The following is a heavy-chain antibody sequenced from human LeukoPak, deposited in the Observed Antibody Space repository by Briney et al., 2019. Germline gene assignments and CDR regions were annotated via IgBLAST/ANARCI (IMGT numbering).Heavy chain of an antibody. CDR3: AILAWCSGGSCAPPPFDY. V-gene: IGHV3-11*01. CDR2: ISSSGSTI. CDR1: GFTFSDYY. Sequence: GRSLRLSCAASGFTFSDYYMSWIRQAPGKGLEWVSYISSSGSTIYYADSVKGRFTISRGNAKNSLYLQMNSLRAEDTAVYYCAILAWCSGGSCAPPPFDYWGQGTLVTVSS. D-gene: IGHD2-15*01. J-gene: IGHJ4*02.